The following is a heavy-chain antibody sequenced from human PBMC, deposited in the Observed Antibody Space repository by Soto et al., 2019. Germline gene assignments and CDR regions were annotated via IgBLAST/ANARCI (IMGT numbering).Heavy chain of an antibody. Sequence: QVQLVQSGAEVKKPGSSVKVSCKASGGTFSSYAISWVRQAPGQGLEWMGGIIPIFGTANYAQKFQGRVXIXAXXSTSTAYMELSSLSSEDTAVYYCARIAVAGVYFDYWGQGTLVTVSS. V-gene: IGHV1-69*12. CDR3: ARIAVAGVYFDY. J-gene: IGHJ4*02. CDR2: IIPIFGTA. CDR1: GGTFSSYA. D-gene: IGHD6-19*01.